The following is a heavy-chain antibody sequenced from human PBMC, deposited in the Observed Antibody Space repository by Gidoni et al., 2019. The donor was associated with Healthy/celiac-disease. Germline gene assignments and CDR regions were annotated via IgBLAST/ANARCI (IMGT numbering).Heavy chain of an antibody. V-gene: IGHV3-30-3*01. J-gene: IGHJ4*02. D-gene: IGHD6-6*01. Sequence: QVQLVESGGGVVQPGRSLRLSCAASGFTFRSYAMHWVRQAPGKGLEWVAVISYDGSNKYYADSVKGRFTISRDNSKNTLYLQMNSLRAEDTAVYYCAREGDYSSSSILDYWGQGTLVTVSS. CDR1: GFTFRSYA. CDR2: ISYDGSNK. CDR3: AREGDYSSSSILDY.